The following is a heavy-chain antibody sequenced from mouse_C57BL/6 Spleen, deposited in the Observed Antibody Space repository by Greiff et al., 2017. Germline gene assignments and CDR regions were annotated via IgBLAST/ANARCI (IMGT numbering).Heavy chain of an antibody. V-gene: IGHV1-52*01. CDR2: IDPSDSET. Sequence: QVHVKQPGAELVRPGSSVKLSCKASGYTFTSYWMHWVKQRPIQGLEWIGNIDPSDSETHYNQKFKDKATLTVDKSSSTAYMQLSSLTSEDSAVYYCARRGIYYGNYGGYFDYWGQGTTLTVSS. CDR1: GYTFTSYW. J-gene: IGHJ2*01. CDR3: ARRGIYYGNYGGYFDY. D-gene: IGHD2-1*01.